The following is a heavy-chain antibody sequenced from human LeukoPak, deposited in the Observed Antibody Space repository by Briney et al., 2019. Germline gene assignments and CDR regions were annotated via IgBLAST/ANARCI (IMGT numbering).Heavy chain of an antibody. CDR2: IIPIFGTA. CDR1: GGTFSSFA. CDR3: ARGKVQVFGVAMSC. J-gene: IGHJ4*02. D-gene: IGHD3-3*01. Sequence: GASVKVSCKASGGTFSSFAISWVRQAPGQGLEWMGGIIPIFGTANYAQKFQGRVTITTDESTSTAYMELSSLRSEDTAVYYCARGKVQVFGVAMSCWGQGTLVTVSS. V-gene: IGHV1-69*05.